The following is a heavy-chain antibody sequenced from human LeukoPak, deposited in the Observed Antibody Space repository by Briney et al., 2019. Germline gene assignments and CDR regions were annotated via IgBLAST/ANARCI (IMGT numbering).Heavy chain of an antibody. J-gene: IGHJ6*04. Sequence: ASVKVSCKASGYTFTSYDIYWVRQATGQGLEWMGWMNPNSGNAGYAEKFQGRVTMTRNTSISTAYMELRSLRSDDTAVYYCARAGLLWFGELLQVGLMDVWGKGTTVTVSS. CDR2: MNPNSGNA. V-gene: IGHV1-8*01. CDR1: GYTFTSYD. CDR3: ARAGLLWFGELLQVGLMDV. D-gene: IGHD3-10*01.